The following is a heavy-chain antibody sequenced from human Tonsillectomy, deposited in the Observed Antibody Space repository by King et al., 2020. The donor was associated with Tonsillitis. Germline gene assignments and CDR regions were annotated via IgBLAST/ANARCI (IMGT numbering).Heavy chain of an antibody. V-gene: IGHV3-30*18. D-gene: IGHD3-9*01. CDR3: AKDFSQSEILTGPPGDSYYMDV. J-gene: IGHJ6*03. CDR1: GFTFSSYG. CDR2: ISYDGRNK. Sequence: VQLVESGGGVVQPGRSQRLSCVASGFTFSSYGMHWVRQAPGKGLEWVAVISYDGRNKYYADSVRGRFTISRDNSKNTLYLQMNSLRAEDTAVYYCAKDFSQSEILTGPPGDSYYMDVWGKGTTVTVSS.